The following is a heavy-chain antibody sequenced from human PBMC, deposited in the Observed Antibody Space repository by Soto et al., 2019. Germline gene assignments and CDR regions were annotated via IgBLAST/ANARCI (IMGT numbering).Heavy chain of an antibody. CDR1: GFTFSSYG. J-gene: IGHJ6*02. Sequence: QVQLVESGGGVVQPGRSLRLSCAASGFTFSSYGMHWVRQAPGKGLEWVAVIWYDGSNKYYADSVKGRFTISRDNSKNTLYLQMNSLGAEDTAVYYCARDVLLWFGELLPGYYYYGMDVWGQGTTVTVSS. D-gene: IGHD3-10*01. CDR2: IWYDGSNK. V-gene: IGHV3-33*01. CDR3: ARDVLLWFGELLPGYYYYGMDV.